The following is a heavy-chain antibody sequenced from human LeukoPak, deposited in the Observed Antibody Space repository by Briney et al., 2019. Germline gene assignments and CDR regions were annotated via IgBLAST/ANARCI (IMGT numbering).Heavy chain of an antibody. V-gene: IGHV4-39*07. Sequence: KPSETLSLTCTVSGGSISSTSYYWGWIRQPPGKGLEWIGSFYYSGSTYYNPSLKSRVTISVDTSKNQSSLKLSSVTAADTAVYYCARDLRYSSRPTGYFDYWGQGTLVTVSS. J-gene: IGHJ4*02. D-gene: IGHD6-13*01. CDR1: GGSISSTSYY. CDR3: ARDLRYSSRPTGYFDY. CDR2: FYYSGST.